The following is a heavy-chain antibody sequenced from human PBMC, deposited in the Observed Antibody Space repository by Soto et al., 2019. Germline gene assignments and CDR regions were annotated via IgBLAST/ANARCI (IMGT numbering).Heavy chain of an antibody. J-gene: IGHJ5*02. V-gene: IGHV1-24*01. D-gene: IGHD3-10*01. CDR1: GYTLTELS. CDR3: ATTSRGLRWFDP. CDR2: FDPEDGET. Sequence: ASVKVSCKVSGYTLTELSMHWVRQAPGKGLEWMGGFDPEDGETIYAQKFQGRVTMTEDTSTDTAYMELSSLRSEDTAVYYCATTSRGLRWFDPWGQGTLVTVSS.